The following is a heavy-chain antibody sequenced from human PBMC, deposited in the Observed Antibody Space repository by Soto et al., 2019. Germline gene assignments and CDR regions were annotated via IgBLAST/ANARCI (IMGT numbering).Heavy chain of an antibody. CDR3: ATDPGPPVVVAATGFDP. Sequence: PGGSLRLSCAASGFTFSSYAMSWVRQAPGKGLEWVSAISGSGGSTYYADSVKGRFTISRDNSKNTLYLQMNSLRAEDTAVYYCATDPGPPVVVAATGFDPWGQGTLVTVSS. J-gene: IGHJ5*02. V-gene: IGHV3-23*01. CDR1: GFTFSSYA. CDR2: ISGSGGST. D-gene: IGHD2-15*01.